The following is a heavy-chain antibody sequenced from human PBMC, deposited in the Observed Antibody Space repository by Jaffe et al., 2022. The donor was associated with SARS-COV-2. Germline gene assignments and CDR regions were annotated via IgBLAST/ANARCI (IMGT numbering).Heavy chain of an antibody. J-gene: IGHJ6*03. Sequence: EGQLVESGGGLVQPGGSLRLSCAASGFTFSSYGKTMSWVRQAPGKGLEWVSSITGSGDSTYYAESVTGRFTVSRDNSQNTLYLQMNSLRGEDTAVYYCANHNWEPAHYMYMGVWGKGTTVTVSS. CDR1: GFTFSSYGKT. CDR3: ANHNWEPAHYMYMGV. CDR2: ITGSGDST. V-gene: IGHV3-23*04. D-gene: IGHD1-26*01.